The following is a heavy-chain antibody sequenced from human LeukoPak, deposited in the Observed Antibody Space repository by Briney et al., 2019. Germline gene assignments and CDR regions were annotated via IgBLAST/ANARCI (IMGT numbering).Heavy chain of an antibody. CDR3: ATSYRYGSFDY. V-gene: IGHV4-59*01. J-gene: IGHJ4*02. CDR1: GGSISSYY. D-gene: IGHD5-18*01. Sequence: SETLSLTSTGSGGSISSYYWSWIRQPPGKGLEWIGYIYYSGSTNYNPSLKSRVTISVDTSKNQFSLKLSSVTAADTAVYYCATSYRYGSFDYWGPGTLVTVSS. CDR2: IYYSGST.